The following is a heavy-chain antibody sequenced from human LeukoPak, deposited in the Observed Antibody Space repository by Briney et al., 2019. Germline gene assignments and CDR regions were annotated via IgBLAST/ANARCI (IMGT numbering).Heavy chain of an antibody. CDR3: AKDHNGDSLNWFDP. CDR2: ISYDGSNK. Sequence: PGGSLRLSCAASGFTFSSYGMHWVRQAPGKGLEWVAVISYDGSNKYYADSVKGRFTISRDNSKNTLYLQMNSLRAEDTAVYYCAKDHNGDSLNWFDPWGQGTLVTVSS. J-gene: IGHJ5*02. D-gene: IGHD4-17*01. CDR1: GFTFSSYG. V-gene: IGHV3-30*18.